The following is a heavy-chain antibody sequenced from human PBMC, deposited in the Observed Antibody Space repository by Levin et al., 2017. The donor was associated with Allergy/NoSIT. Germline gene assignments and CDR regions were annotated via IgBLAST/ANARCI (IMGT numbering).Heavy chain of an antibody. CDR2: IRSKANSYAT. D-gene: IGHD2-15*01. CDR1: GFTFSGSA. V-gene: IGHV3-73*01. J-gene: IGHJ4*02. CDR3: TRQHCSGGSCYHFDY. Sequence: GESLKISCAASGFTFSGSAMHWVRQASGKGLEWVGRIRSKANSYATAYAASVKGRFTISRDDSKNTAYLQMNSLKTEDTAVYYCTRQHCSGGSCYHFDYWGQGTLVTVSS.